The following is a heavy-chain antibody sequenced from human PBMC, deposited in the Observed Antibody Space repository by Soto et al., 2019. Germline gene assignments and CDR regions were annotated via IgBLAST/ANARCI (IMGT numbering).Heavy chain of an antibody. CDR1: GFTFSSYG. V-gene: IGHV3-33*01. J-gene: IGHJ3*02. Sequence: QVQLVESGGGVVQPGRSLRLSCAASGFTFSSYGMHWVRQAPGKGLEWVAVIWYDGSNKYYADSVKGRFTISRDNSKSTLYLQMNSLRAEDTAVYYCARESLGGGLVWMDSSGYRYAFDIWGQGTMVTVSS. CDR2: IWYDGSNK. CDR3: ARESLGGGLVWMDSSGYRYAFDI. D-gene: IGHD3-22*01.